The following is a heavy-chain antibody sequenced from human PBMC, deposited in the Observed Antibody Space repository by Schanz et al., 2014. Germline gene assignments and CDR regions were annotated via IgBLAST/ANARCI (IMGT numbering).Heavy chain of an antibody. CDR3: AKSMYSTSWAFDL. Sequence: VQLVESGGGVVQPGRSLRLSCAASGFTFGNFFMSWVRQAPGKGLEWVANIKQDGIEKYYVDSVKGRFTISRDNSKNTLYVQMNSLRAEDTAVYYCAKSMYSTSWAFDLWGQGAQVTVSS. D-gene: IGHD2-2*01. V-gene: IGHV3-7*01. CDR2: IKQDGIEK. CDR1: GFTFGNFF. J-gene: IGHJ4*02.